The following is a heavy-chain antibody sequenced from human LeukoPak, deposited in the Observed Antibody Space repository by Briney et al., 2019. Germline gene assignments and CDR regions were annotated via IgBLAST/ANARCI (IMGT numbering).Heavy chain of an antibody. CDR3: AKDLSSSWFFDY. D-gene: IGHD6-13*01. CDR1: GFTFSSYG. V-gene: IGHV3-30*18. J-gene: IGHJ4*02. Sequence: HTGGSLRLSCAASGFTFSSYGMHWVRQAPGKGLEWVAFISYDGSNKYYADSVKGRFTISRDNSKNTLYLQMNSLRAEDTAVYYCAKDLSSSWFFDYWGRGTLVTVSS. CDR2: ISYDGSNK.